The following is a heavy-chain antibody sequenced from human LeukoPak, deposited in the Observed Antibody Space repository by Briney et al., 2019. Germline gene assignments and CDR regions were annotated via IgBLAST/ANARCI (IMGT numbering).Heavy chain of an antibody. J-gene: IGHJ4*02. CDR2: IIPILGIA. Sequence: SVKVSCTASGGTFSSYAISWVRQAPGQGLEWMGRIIPILGIANYAQKFQGRVTITADKYTSTAYMELSSLRSEDTAVYYCARVEAAAGSFDYWGQGTLVTVSS. D-gene: IGHD6-13*01. V-gene: IGHV1-69*04. CDR1: GGTFSSYA. CDR3: ARVEAAAGSFDY.